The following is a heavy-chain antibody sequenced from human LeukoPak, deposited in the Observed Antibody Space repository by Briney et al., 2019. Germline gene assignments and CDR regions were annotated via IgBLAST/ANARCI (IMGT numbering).Heavy chain of an antibody. CDR2: LNPHSSNA. CDR3: ARSNWNEGVLAV. D-gene: IGHD1-1*01. V-gene: IGHV1-8*03. CDR1: GYSFTSYD. Sequence: PSVKVSCKASGYSFTSYDINWVRQAPGQLIEWMGWLNPHSSNASYAQQFQGRVSITGSSSEGTAYMELSSLTSEDTAVYYCARSNWNEGVLAVWGTGTTVTVSS. J-gene: IGHJ6*04.